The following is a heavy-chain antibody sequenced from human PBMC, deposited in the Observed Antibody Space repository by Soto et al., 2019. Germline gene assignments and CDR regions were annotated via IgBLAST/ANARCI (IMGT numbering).Heavy chain of an antibody. CDR3: AKDLRGSYRTYYYYGMDV. D-gene: IGHD1-26*01. V-gene: IGHV3-23*01. Sequence: GGSLRLSCAASGFTFSSYAMSWVRQAPGKGLEWVSAISGSGGSTYYADSVKGRFTISRDNSKDTLYLQMNSLRAEDTAVYYCAKDLRGSYRTYYYYGMDVWGQGTTVTVS. CDR1: GFTFSSYA. J-gene: IGHJ6*02. CDR2: ISGSGGST.